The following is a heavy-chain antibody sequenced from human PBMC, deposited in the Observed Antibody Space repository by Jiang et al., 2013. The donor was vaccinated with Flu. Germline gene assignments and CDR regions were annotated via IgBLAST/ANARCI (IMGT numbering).Heavy chain of an antibody. Sequence: GVGWIRQPPGKAPEWLAVIFWDDDKRYRPAVRTRVTVAKDTSKNQVVLTMTNMEPVDTATYFCAHTDCSGGSCYSRFDYWGQGMLVTVSS. CDR2: IFWDDDK. CDR1: G. V-gene: IGHV2-5*02. J-gene: IGHJ4*02. CDR3: AHTDCSGGSCYSRFDY. D-gene: IGHD2-15*01.